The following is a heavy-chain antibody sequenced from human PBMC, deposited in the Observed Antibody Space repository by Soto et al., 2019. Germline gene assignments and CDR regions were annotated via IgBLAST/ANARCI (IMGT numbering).Heavy chain of an antibody. J-gene: IGHJ6*03. CDR2: IYYSGST. V-gene: IGHV4-59*08. CDR3: ARDYGDNPGDYYYMDV. Sequence: SETLSLTCTVSGGSISSYYWSWIRQPPGKGLEWIGYIYYSGSTNYNPSLKSRVTISVATSKNKFSLKLSSVTAADTAVYYCARDYGDNPGDYYYMDVWGKGTTVTVSS. CDR1: GGSISSYY. D-gene: IGHD4-17*01.